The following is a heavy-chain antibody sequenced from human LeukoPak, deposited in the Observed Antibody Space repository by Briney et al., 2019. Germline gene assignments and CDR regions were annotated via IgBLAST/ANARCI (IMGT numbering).Heavy chain of an antibody. D-gene: IGHD3-22*01. CDR1: GGSFSGYY. Sequence: SETLSLTCAVYGGSFSGYYWSWIRQPPGKGLEWIGEINHSGSTNYNPSFKSRVTLSVDTSKNQFSLKLNPVTAADTAVYYCARGPYYYDSSGNFDYWGQGTLVTVSS. J-gene: IGHJ4*02. CDR2: INHSGST. CDR3: ARGPYYYDSSGNFDY. V-gene: IGHV4-34*01.